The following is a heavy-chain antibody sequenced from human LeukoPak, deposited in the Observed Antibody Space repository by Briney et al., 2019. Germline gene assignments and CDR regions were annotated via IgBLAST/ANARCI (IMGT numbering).Heavy chain of an antibody. CDR3: AKDNGSPSLVVVLVATAPDY. CDR1: GFDFSAFG. CDR2: ISYDGSQK. J-gene: IGHJ4*02. D-gene: IGHD2-15*01. V-gene: IGHV3-30*18. Sequence: GGSLRLSCAASGFDFSAFGMNWVRQAPGKGLEWVAVISYDGSQKYYADSVKGRFTISRDNSKNTVYLQMNSLSAEDTAVYYCAKDNGSPSLVVVLVATAPDYWGQGTLVTVSS.